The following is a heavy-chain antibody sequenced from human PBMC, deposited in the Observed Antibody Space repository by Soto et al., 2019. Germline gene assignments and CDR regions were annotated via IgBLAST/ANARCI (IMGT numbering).Heavy chain of an antibody. CDR2: ISGSGGST. J-gene: IGHJ4*02. Sequence: EVQLLESGGGLVQPGGSLRLSCAASGFTFSSYAMSWVRQAPGKGLEWVSAISGSGGSTYYADSVKGRFTISRDKSKNTLYLQMNSRRAEDTAVYDCAKERVSSRFGEKRNYFDYWGQGTLVTASS. CDR3: AKERVSSRFGEKRNYFDY. V-gene: IGHV3-23*01. D-gene: IGHD3-10*01. CDR1: GFTFSSYA.